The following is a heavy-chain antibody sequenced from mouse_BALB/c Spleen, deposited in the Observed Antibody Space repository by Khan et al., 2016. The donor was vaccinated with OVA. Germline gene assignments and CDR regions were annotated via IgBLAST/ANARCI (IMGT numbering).Heavy chain of an antibody. Sequence: QVQLQQSGAELAKPGASVEMSCKASGYTFTTYWMHWVKQRPGQGLEWIGYIDPSTGYTEYNQKLKDKATLTADKSSSTAYMQLSSLTSEDSAVYYCTIRGLYGICTYWGQGTLVTVSA. D-gene: IGHD2-1*01. CDR3: TIRGLYGICTY. J-gene: IGHJ3*01. CDR1: GYTFTTYW. V-gene: IGHV1-7*01. CDR2: IDPSTGYT.